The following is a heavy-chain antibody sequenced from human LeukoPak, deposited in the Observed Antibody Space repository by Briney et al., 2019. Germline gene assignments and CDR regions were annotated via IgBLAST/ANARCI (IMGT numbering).Heavy chain of an antibody. Sequence: GGSLRLSCTASGFTFSSNAMNWVRQAPGKGLEWVSYISSSSSTIYYADSVKGRFTISRDNAKNSLYLQMNSLRAEDTAVYYCARDAVPAAIPAYYYYYYMDVWGKGTTVTVSS. CDR3: ARDAVPAAIPAYYYYYYMDV. V-gene: IGHV3-48*01. CDR1: GFTFSSNA. CDR2: ISSSSSTI. D-gene: IGHD2-2*02. J-gene: IGHJ6*03.